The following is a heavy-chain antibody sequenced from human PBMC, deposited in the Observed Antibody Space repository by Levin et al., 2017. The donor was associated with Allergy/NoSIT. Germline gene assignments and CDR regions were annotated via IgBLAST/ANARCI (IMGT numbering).Heavy chain of an antibody. Sequence: TASETLSLTCTVSGGSISSYYWSWIRQSPGKRPEWIGYIHYTGYTNYSPSLKSRVTISLDTSKNQFSLKLTSVTAADTAVYSCARSAHVTVIPAAIFAFDPWGQGILVTFSS. CDR2: IHYTGYT. CDR3: ARSAHVTVIPAAIFAFDP. CDR1: GGSISSYY. D-gene: IGHD2-2*01. V-gene: IGHV4-59*08. J-gene: IGHJ5*02.